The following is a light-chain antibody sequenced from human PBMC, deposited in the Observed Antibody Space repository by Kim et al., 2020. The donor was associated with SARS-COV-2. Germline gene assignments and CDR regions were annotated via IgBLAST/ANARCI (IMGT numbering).Light chain of an antibody. V-gene: IGKV1-39*01. J-gene: IGKJ2*01. CDR1: QSISIY. Sequence: DIQMTQSPSSLSASVGDRVTITCRASQSISIYLNWYQQKPGKAPKLLISAASGLQSGVPSRFSGRGSGTDFTLTISSLQPEDFATYYCQQSYSIPYTFGQGTKLEI. CDR2: AAS. CDR3: QQSYSIPYT.